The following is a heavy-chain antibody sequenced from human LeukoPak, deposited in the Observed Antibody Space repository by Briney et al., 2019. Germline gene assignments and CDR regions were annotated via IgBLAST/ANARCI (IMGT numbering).Heavy chain of an antibody. CDR3: AKAWDYYDSSGSTDY. J-gene: IGHJ4*02. V-gene: IGHV3-30*02. D-gene: IGHD3-22*01. CDR2: IRYDGSNK. CDR1: GFTFSSYG. Sequence: GGSLRLSCAASGFTFSSYGMHWVRQAPGKGLEWVAFIRYDGSNKYYADSVKGRFTISRDNSKNTLHLQMNSLRAEDTAVYYCAKAWDYYDSSGSTDYWGQGTLVTVSS.